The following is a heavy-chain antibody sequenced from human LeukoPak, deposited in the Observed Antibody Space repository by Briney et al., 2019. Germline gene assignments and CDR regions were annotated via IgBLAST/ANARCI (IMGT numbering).Heavy chain of an antibody. CDR2: IYSGGST. Sequence: PGGSLRLSCAASGFTVSSNYMSWVRQAPGKGLEWVSVIYSGGSTYYADSAKGRFTISRDNSKNALYLQMNSLRAEDTAVYYCARGLAVAGNNWFDPWGQGTLVTVSS. D-gene: IGHD6-19*01. V-gene: IGHV3-53*01. CDR1: GFTVSSNY. CDR3: ARGLAVAGNNWFDP. J-gene: IGHJ5*02.